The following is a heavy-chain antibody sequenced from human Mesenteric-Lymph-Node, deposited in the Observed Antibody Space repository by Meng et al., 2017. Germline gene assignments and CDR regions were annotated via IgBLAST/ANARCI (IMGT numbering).Heavy chain of an antibody. CDR1: CGSIVGRMSY. V-gene: IGHV4-39*01. CDR2: TYYSGSS. J-gene: IGHJ5*02. D-gene: IGHD2-2*01. Sequence: HLHLRECGHGRVVHSETRSLPCTSFCGSIVGRMSYLGWVRQPPGKGLEWIGSTYYSGSSYYNPSLKRRVTISADTSKNQFSLKLSSVTAPDTAVYYCARHSYHSCFDPWGQGTLVTVSS. CDR3: ARHSYHSCFDP.